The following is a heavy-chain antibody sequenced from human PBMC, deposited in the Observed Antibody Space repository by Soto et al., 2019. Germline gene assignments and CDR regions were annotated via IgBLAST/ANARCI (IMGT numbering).Heavy chain of an antibody. V-gene: IGHV4-59*01. CDR3: ARDSGALYSSGLDY. Sequence: QVQLRESGPGLVKPSETLSLTCTVSGGSISSYYWSWIRQPPGKGLEWIGYIYYSGSTNYNPSLKSRVTISVDTSKNQFSLKLSSVTAADTAVYYCARDSGALYSSGLDYWGQGTLVTVSS. J-gene: IGHJ4*02. CDR1: GGSISSYY. D-gene: IGHD6-19*01. CDR2: IYYSGST.